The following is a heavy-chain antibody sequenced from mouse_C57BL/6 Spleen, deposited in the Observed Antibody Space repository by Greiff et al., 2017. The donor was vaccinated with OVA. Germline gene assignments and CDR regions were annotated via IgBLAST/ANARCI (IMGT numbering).Heavy chain of an antibody. J-gene: IGHJ3*01. V-gene: IGHV2-5*01. Sequence: QVQLKESGPGLVQPSQSLSITCTVSGFSLTSYGVHWVRQSPGKGLEWLGVIWRGGSTDYNAAFMSRLSLTKDNSKSQVFFKMNSLQADDTAIYYCASHYDYDVGFAYWGQGTLVTVSA. CDR2: IWRGGST. D-gene: IGHD2-4*01. CDR1: GFSLTSYG. CDR3: ASHYDYDVGFAY.